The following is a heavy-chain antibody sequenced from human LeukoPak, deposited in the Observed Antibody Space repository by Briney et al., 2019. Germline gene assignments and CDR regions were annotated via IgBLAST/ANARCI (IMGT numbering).Heavy chain of an antibody. Sequence: GSLRLSCAASGFIFSRYGMHWVRQAPGKGLEWVAFIQFDGINKYYADSVKGRFTISRDNSKNTLYLQMNSLRAEDTAVFYCAKKWSGDYDSSDINDSFDIWGHGTMVTVSS. CDR3: AKKWSGDYDSSDINDSFDI. CDR1: GFIFSRYG. J-gene: IGHJ3*02. V-gene: IGHV3-30*02. CDR2: IQFDGINK. D-gene: IGHD3-22*01.